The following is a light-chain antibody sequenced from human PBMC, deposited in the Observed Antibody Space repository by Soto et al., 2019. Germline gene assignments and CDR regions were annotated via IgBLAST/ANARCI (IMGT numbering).Light chain of an antibody. V-gene: IGKV3-11*01. CDR2: DAS. Sequence: EIVLTQSPATLSLSPGERATLSCRASQSVSSYFAWYQQQPGQAPGLLLHDASTRATGIPARFSGSGSGTEFTLAISSLEPEDFAVYYCQQRSDCPLTFGGGTKVEIK. CDR1: QSVSSY. J-gene: IGKJ4*01. CDR3: QQRSDCPLT.